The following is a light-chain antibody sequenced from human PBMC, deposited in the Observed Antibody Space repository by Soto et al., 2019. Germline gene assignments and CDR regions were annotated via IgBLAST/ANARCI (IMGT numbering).Light chain of an antibody. CDR1: NIGSKS. Sequence: SYELTQPPSVSVAPGKTARISCGGTNIGSKSVHWYRRKPGRAPVLVIYSDPDLPSVTPERFSGSNSGNTATLTISRVEAGDEADYYCQVWDSSSAHVVFGGGTQLTVL. CDR2: SDP. V-gene: IGLV3-21*04. CDR3: QVWDSSSAHVV. J-gene: IGLJ7*01.